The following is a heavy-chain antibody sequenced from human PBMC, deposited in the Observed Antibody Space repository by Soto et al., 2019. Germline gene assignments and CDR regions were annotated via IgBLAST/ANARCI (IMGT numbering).Heavy chain of an antibody. CDR1: GDTFNASA. D-gene: IGHD4-4*01. CDR3: ARVASDYINSVDH. Sequence: AGSLRLSCAASGDTFNASAMTWVRQAPGKGLEWVSAIGGSGGNRYYAASVKGRFTISRDNSKDTVDLQMNRLRVEDTAVYYCARVASDYINSVDHWGQGILVTVSS. V-gene: IGHV3-23*01. J-gene: IGHJ4*02. CDR2: IGGSGGNR.